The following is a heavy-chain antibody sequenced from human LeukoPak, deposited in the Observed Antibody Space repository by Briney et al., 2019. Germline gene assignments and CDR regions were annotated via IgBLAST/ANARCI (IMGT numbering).Heavy chain of an antibody. CDR2: IYNSENT. CDR1: GGSVTSYY. V-gene: IGHV4-4*09. D-gene: IGHD6-19*01. CDR3: ARFHSGPSGWYVLWYFDL. J-gene: IGHJ2*01. Sequence: PSETLSLTCTVSGGSVTSYYWSWIRQPPGKGLEWIGYIYNSENTKYNSSLESRVTMSEDTSKNQVFLKLSSATAADTAVYYCARFHSGPSGWYVLWYFDLWGRGTLVTVSS.